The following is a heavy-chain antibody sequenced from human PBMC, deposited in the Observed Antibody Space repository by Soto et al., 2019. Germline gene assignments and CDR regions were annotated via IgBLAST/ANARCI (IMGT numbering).Heavy chain of an antibody. D-gene: IGHD3-16*02. Sequence: QVQLQESGPGLVKPSETLSLTCTVSGGSISSYYWSWIRQPPGKGLEWIGYIYYSGSTNYNPSLKSRVTISVDTSKNQFSLKLSSVTAADTAVYYCARSPGTFGGVIAGGFDYWGQGTLVTVSS. CDR2: IYYSGST. CDR1: GGSISSYY. V-gene: IGHV4-59*01. J-gene: IGHJ4*02. CDR3: ARSPGTFGGVIAGGFDY.